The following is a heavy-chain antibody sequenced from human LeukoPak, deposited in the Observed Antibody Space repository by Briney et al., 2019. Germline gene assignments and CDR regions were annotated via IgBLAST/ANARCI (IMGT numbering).Heavy chain of an antibody. Sequence: PSETLSLTCAVYGGSFSGYYWSWIRQPPGKGLEWIGEINHSGSTNYNPSLKSRVTISVDTSKNQFSLKLSSVTAADTAVYYCARIYCSSTSCYKGYYYYYGMDVWGQGTTVTASS. J-gene: IGHJ6*02. CDR1: GGSFSGYY. CDR3: ARIYCSSTSCYKGYYYYYGMDV. D-gene: IGHD2-2*02. V-gene: IGHV4-34*01. CDR2: INHSGST.